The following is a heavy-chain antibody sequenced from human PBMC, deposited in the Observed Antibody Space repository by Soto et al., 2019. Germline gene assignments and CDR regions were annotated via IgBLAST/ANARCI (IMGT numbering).Heavy chain of an antibody. V-gene: IGHV3-23*01. D-gene: IGHD5-18*01. J-gene: IGHJ4*02. CDR1: GFTFSSYA. CDR3: AKEALIGYTYAYNY. CDR2: ISGSGGNT. Sequence: GGSLRLSCAASGFTFSSYAMSWVRQAPGKGLEWVSFISGSGGNTYYADSVRGRFAISRLNSKNTLFLQMNTLRAEDTAIYYCAKEALIGYTYAYNYWGQGTLVTVSS.